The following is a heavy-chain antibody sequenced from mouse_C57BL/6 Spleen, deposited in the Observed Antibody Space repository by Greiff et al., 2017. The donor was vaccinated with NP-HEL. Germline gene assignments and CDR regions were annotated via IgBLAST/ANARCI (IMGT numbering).Heavy chain of an antibody. J-gene: IGHJ2*01. CDR1: GYTFTSYW. V-gene: IGHV1-59*01. D-gene: IGHD2-2*01. Sequence: QVQLQQPGAELVRPGTSVKLSCKASGYTFTSYWMHWVKQRPGQGLEWIGVIDPSDSYTNYNQKFKGKATLTVDKSSSTAYMRLSSLTSEDSAVLYCAGSGGYGYFDVWGPGTTLTVSS. CDR2: IDPSDSYT. CDR3: AGSGGYGYFDV.